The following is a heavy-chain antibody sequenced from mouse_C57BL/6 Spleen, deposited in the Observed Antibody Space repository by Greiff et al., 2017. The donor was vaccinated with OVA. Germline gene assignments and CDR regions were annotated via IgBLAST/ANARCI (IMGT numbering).Heavy chain of an antibody. CDR2: IDPYDSET. J-gene: IGHJ1*03. CDR3: ARSGDYYSYWYIDV. D-gene: IGHD1-1*01. Sequence: QVQLQQPGAELVRPGSSVKLSCKASGFTFTSYWMHWVKQRPIQGLEWIGNIDPYDSETNYTQKFKDKATLTVDKSSSTAYMQLSSLTSEDTAVYYCARSGDYYSYWYIDVWGTGTTVTVSS. CDR1: GFTFTSYW. V-gene: IGHV1-52*01.